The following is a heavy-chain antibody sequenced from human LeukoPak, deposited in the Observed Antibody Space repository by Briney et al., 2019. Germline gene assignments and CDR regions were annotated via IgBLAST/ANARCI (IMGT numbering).Heavy chain of an antibody. CDR3: AKARFIVVVPAAVGFDL. CDR2: ISGSGGST. Sequence: GGSLRLSCAASGFTFSDYYMSWIRQAPGKGLEWVSAISGSGGSTYYADSVKGRFTISRDNSKNTLYLQMNSLRAEDTAVYYCAKARFIVVVPAAVGFDLWGRGTLVTVSS. CDR1: GFTFSDYY. D-gene: IGHD2-2*01. V-gene: IGHV3-23*01. J-gene: IGHJ2*01.